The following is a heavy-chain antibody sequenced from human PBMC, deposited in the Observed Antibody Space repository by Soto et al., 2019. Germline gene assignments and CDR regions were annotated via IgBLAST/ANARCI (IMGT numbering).Heavy chain of an antibody. J-gene: IGHJ4*02. CDR2: IYPGDSDT. CDR1: GYSFTSYW. D-gene: IGHD3-10*01. CDR3: ARNYYYGSGSYYISGY. V-gene: IGHV5-51*01. Sequence: GESLKISCKGSGYSFTSYWIGWVRQMPGKGLEWMGIIYPGDSDTRYSPSFQGQVTISADKSISTAYLQWSSLKASDTAMYYCARNYYYGSGSYYISGYWGQGTPVTVSS.